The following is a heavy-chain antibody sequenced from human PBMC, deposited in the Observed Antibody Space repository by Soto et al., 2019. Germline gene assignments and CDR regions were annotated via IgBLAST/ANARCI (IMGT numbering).Heavy chain of an antibody. D-gene: IGHD6-6*01. J-gene: IGHJ4*02. CDR2: IIPILGIA. V-gene: IGHV1-69*04. CDR3: AREFVAARPESFDY. Sequence: ASVKVSCKASGGTFSSYAISWVRQAPGQGLEWMGRIIPILGIANYAQKFQGRVTITADKSTSTAYMELSSLRSEDTAVYYCAREFVAARPESFDYWGQGTLVTVSS. CDR1: GGTFSSYA.